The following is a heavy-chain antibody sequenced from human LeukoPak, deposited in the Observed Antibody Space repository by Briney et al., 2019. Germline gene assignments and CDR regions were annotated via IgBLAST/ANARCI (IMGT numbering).Heavy chain of an antibody. D-gene: IGHD5-12*01. CDR2: IYYSGST. CDR1: GGSISSSAYY. CDR3: AYRLTSGYSGAEGDAFDL. Sequence: SETLSLTCTVSGGSISSSAYYWGWIRQPPGKGLEWLGSIYYSGSTSYNPSLQSRVTISVDTSKNQFSLNLISVTAADTAVYYCAYRLTSGYSGAEGDAFDLWGQGTVVTVSS. J-gene: IGHJ3*01. V-gene: IGHV4-39*01.